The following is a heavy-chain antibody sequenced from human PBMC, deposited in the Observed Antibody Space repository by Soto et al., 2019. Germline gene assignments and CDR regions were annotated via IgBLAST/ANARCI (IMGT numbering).Heavy chain of an antibody. J-gene: IGHJ4*02. CDR1: GFTFSSYG. D-gene: IGHD3-3*01. V-gene: IGHV3-30*18. Sequence: PGGSLRLSCAASGFTFSSYGMHWVRQAPGKGLEWVAVTSYDGSNKYYADSVKGRFTISRDNSKNTLYLQMNSLRAEDTAVYYCAKDRNTHYDFWSGYFWGQGTLVTVSS. CDR3: AKDRNTHYDFWSGYF. CDR2: TSYDGSNK.